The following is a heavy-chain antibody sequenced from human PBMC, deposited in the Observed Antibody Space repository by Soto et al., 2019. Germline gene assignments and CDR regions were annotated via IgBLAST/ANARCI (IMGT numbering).Heavy chain of an antibody. D-gene: IGHD1-1*01. CDR2: IYYSGST. Sequence: SETLSLTCTVSGGSVSSGSYYWSWIRQPPGKGLEWIGYIYYSGSTYYNPSLKSRVTISVDTSKDQFSLKLSFVTAADTALYYCARVERGTATTVVDAFDIWGPGTMVTVSS. J-gene: IGHJ3*02. CDR1: GGSVSSGSYY. V-gene: IGHV4-61*01. CDR3: ARVERGTATTVVDAFDI.